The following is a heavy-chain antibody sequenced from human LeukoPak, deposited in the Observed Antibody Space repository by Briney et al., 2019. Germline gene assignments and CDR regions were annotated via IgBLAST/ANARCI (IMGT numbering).Heavy chain of an antibody. J-gene: IGHJ5*02. CDR3: AREGDYGDYH. Sequence: SETLSLTCTVSGGSMSSSYWSWIRQPPGKGLEWIGYIYYSGSTNYNPSLKSRVTISRDMSKNQFFLKLTSVTAADTAVYYCAREGDYGDYHWGQGTLVTVSS. CDR1: GGSMSSSY. CDR2: IYYSGST. D-gene: IGHD4-17*01. V-gene: IGHV4-59*12.